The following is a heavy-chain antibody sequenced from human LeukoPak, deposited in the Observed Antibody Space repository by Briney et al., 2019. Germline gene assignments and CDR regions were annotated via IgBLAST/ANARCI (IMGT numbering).Heavy chain of an antibody. D-gene: IGHD7-27*01. CDR1: GYTFTSYA. CDR3: AGDPNWGYDAFDI. J-gene: IGHJ3*02. V-gene: IGHV1-3*01. CDR2: INAGNGNT. Sequence: ASVKVSCKASGYTFTSYAMHWVRQAPGQRLEWMGWINAGNGNTKYSQKFQGRVTITRDTSASTAYMELSSLRSEDAAVYYCAGDPNWGYDAFDIWGQGTMVTVSS.